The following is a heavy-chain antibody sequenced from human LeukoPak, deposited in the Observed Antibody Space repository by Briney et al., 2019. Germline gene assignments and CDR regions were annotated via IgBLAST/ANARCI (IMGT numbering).Heavy chain of an antibody. CDR1: GFTFSSYW. D-gene: IGHD3-10*01. Sequence: PGGSLRLSCAASGFTFSSYWMSWVRQAPGKGLEWVANIKQDGSEKYYVDSVKGRFTISRDNAKNSLYLQMNSLRGEDTAVYYCARDPSSDYYGTKDGVDYWGQGTLVTVSS. CDR2: IKQDGSEK. J-gene: IGHJ4*02. CDR3: ARDPSSDYYGTKDGVDY. V-gene: IGHV3-7*01.